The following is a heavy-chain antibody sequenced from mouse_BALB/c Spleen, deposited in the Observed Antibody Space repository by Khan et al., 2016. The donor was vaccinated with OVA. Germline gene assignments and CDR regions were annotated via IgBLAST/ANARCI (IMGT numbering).Heavy chain of an antibody. Sequence: EVQLQQSGPDLVKPGASVKISCKASGYSFTLYYMTWVKQSHGKSLEWIGRVNPNTGGSDYNQEFKGKAILTVNKSSKPAYMELHSLTSEDSAVYYCARGYDFFAYWGQGTLVTVSA. J-gene: IGHJ3*01. CDR3: ARGYDFFAY. V-gene: IGHV1-26*01. CDR2: VNPNTGGS. D-gene: IGHD2-14*01. CDR1: GYSFTLYY.